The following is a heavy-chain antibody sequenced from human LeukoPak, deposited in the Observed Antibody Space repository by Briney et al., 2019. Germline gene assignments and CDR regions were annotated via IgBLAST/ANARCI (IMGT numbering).Heavy chain of an antibody. J-gene: IGHJ4*02. Sequence: SETLSLTCTVSGGSTSSSSSYWVWIRQPPGKGLEWIGTIYYSGNTYYNPSLKSRVTISVDTSKNQFSLKLTSVTAADTAVYYCARDTGPSGTAFDYWGQGTLVTVSS. V-gene: IGHV4-39*07. CDR3: ARDTGPSGTAFDY. CDR1: GGSTSSSSSY. D-gene: IGHD2-2*01. CDR2: IYYSGNT.